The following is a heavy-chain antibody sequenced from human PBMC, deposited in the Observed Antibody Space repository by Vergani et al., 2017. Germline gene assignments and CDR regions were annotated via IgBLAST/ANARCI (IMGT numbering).Heavy chain of an antibody. V-gene: IGHV2-5*02. Sequence: QITLKESGPTLVRPTQTLTLSCSFSGFSLDTGGVGVGWIRQRPGKALEWLALIYWDDHKWYNPYLKNRLTITEDPSRKQVVLTLTNVYPVDTATYFCAHLNWPSYVSSSYWYFDFWGPGTLVTVSS. J-gene: IGHJ2*01. CDR1: GFSLDTGGVG. CDR3: AHLNWPSYVSSSYWYFDF. D-gene: IGHD1-1*01. CDR2: IYWDDHK.